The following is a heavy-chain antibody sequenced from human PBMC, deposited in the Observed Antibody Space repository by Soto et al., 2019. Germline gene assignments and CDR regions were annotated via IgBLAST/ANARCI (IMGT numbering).Heavy chain of an antibody. J-gene: IGHJ4*02. CDR2: ISPKSTYR. D-gene: IGHD2-21*01. CDR1: GFPFRDYY. CDR3: ARGGGGGLFEH. Sequence: GGSLRLSCSTSGFPFRDYYMSWIRQAPGKGLEWLSHISPKSTYRNYADSVKGRFTISRDNTKSSLFLQMNSLGVEDTAVYYCARGGGGGLFEHWGQGVLVTVSS. V-gene: IGHV3-11*06.